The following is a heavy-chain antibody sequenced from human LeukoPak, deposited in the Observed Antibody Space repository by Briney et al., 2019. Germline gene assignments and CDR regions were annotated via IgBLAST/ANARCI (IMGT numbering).Heavy chain of an antibody. D-gene: IGHD2-2*02. V-gene: IGHV3-23*01. J-gene: IGHJ6*02. CDR3: ATCSSTSCYSRYYYYGMDV. CDR1: GFTFSSYA. CDR2: ISGSGGST. Sequence: GGSLRLSCAASGFTFSSYAMSWVRQAPGKGLEWVSAISGSGGSTYYADSVKGRFTISRDNAKNSLYLQMNSLRAEDTAVYYCATCSSTSCYSRYYYYGMDVWGQGTTVTVSS.